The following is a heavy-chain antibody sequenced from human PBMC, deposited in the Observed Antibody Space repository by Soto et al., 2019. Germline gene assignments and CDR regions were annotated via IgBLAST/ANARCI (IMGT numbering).Heavy chain of an antibody. Sequence: ASVKVSCKASGYTFTSYGISWVRQAPGQGLEWMGWISAYNGNTNYAQKLQGRVTMTTDTSTSTAYMELRSLRSADTAVYYWGRVQVGAPAGLGWSAPWAQGTRVPVSP. V-gene: IGHV1-18*01. CDR2: ISAYNGNT. J-gene: IGHJ5*02. CDR1: GYTFTSYG. CDR3: GRVQVGAPAGLGWSAP. D-gene: IGHD2-2*01.